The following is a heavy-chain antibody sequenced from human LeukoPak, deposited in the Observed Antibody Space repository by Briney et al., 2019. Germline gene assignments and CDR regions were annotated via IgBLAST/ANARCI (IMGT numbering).Heavy chain of an antibody. J-gene: IGHJ3*02. Sequence: GESLKISCKGSGYSFTSYWIGWVRQMPGKGLEWMGIIYPGDSDTRYSPSFQGQVTISADKSISTAYLQWSSLKASDTAMYYCARQPYSSSSGVGHDAFDIWGQGTMVTVSS. CDR3: ARQPYSSSSGVGHDAFDI. V-gene: IGHV5-51*01. CDR1: GYSFTSYW. CDR2: IYPGDSDT. D-gene: IGHD6-6*01.